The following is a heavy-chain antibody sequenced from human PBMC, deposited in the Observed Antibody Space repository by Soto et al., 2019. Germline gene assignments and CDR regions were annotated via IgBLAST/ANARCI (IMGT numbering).Heavy chain of an antibody. Sequence: SETLSLTCGVSGSSISSEYYWGWIRQPPGKGLEWIGSIYHRGSTYYNPSLKSRVTMSLDTSKNHFSLKLTSATAADTAVYYCVRDVVVTSVHQYYFDYWGQGALVTVS. J-gene: IGHJ4*02. CDR2: IYHRGST. CDR1: GSSISSEYY. D-gene: IGHD2-21*02. CDR3: VRDVVVTSVHQYYFDY. V-gene: IGHV4-38-2*02.